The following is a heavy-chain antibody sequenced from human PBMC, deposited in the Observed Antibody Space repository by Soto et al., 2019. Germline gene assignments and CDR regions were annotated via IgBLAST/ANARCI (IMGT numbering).Heavy chain of an antibody. Sequence: PSETLSLTCSVSGASLSSGGYSWSWFRRPPGKALEWIEYVYYGGTASYNPSLKSRVTISVDSSKNQFSLTVKSVTAADTAAYLCARGNPQLRGVVDFWGRGTQVTVSS. D-gene: IGHD3-10*01. CDR3: ARGNPQLRGVVDF. CDR1: GASLSSGGYS. CDR2: VYYGGTA. V-gene: IGHV4-30-2*01. J-gene: IGHJ4*02.